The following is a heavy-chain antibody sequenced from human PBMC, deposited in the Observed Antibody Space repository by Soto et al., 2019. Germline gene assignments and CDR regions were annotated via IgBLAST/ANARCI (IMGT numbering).Heavy chain of an antibody. CDR1: GYTFTSYG. J-gene: IGHJ4*02. CDR3: ARASPSGSYYMGQDY. D-gene: IGHD1-26*01. CDR2: ISAYNGNT. Sequence: QVQLVQSGAEVKKPGASVKVSCKASGYTFTSYGISWLRQAPGQGLEWMGWISAYNGNTHFAPNPQGRLTMTTDTSTSTAYMELRSLRSDATAVYFCARASPSGSYYMGQDYWGQGTLVTVSS. V-gene: IGHV1-18*01.